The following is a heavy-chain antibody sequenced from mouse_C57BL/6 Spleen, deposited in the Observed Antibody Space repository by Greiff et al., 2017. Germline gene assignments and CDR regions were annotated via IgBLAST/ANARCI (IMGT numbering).Heavy chain of an antibody. CDR2: INPGNGGT. Sequence: QVQLQQPGTELVKPGASVKLSCKASGYTFTSYWMHWVKQRPGQGLEWIGNINPGNGGTNYNEKFKSKATLTVDKSSSTAYMQLSSLTSEDSAVYYCARNDGYYDYFDYWGQGTTLTVSS. CDR1: GYTFTSYW. J-gene: IGHJ2*01. D-gene: IGHD2-3*01. V-gene: IGHV1-53*01. CDR3: ARNDGYYDYFDY.